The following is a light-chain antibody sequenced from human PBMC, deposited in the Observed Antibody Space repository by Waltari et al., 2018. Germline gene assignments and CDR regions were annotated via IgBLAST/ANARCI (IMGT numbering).Light chain of an antibody. V-gene: IGKV3-11*01. Sequence: EIVLTQSPATLSLSPGERATLSCRASQSVSSYLGWSQQKPGQAPRLLIYEASNRATGIPPRFSGSGSGTDFTLTISSLEPEDFAVYYCQQRSNWPPLTFGGGTKVEIK. CDR2: EAS. CDR1: QSVSSY. CDR3: QQRSNWPPLT. J-gene: IGKJ4*01.